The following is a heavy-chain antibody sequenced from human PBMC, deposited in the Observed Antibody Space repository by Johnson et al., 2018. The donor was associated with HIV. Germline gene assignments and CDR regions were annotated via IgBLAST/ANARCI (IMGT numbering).Heavy chain of an antibody. CDR3: ARVRWLQLGAFDI. J-gene: IGHJ3*02. CDR1: GFTFSDYY. V-gene: IGHV3-11*04. Sequence: QMQLVESGGGLVKPGGSLRLSCAASGFTFSDYYMSWIRQAPGKGLEWVSGISWNSGSIGYADSVKGRLTISRDNAKNSLYLHMNSLRAEDTAVYYCARVRWLQLGAFDIWGQGTMVTVSS. D-gene: IGHD5-24*01. CDR2: ISWNSGSI.